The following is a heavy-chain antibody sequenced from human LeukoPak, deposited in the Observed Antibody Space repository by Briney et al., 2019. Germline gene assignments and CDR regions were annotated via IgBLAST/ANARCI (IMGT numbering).Heavy chain of an antibody. Sequence: GESLKISCEGSGYTFTKYWIGWVRQMPGKGLEWMGIIHPGDSDTRYSPSFQGQVTISADKSISTAYLQWSSLKASDTAMYYCARDSSTVTFDIWGQGTMVTVSS. CDR3: ARDSSTVTFDI. D-gene: IGHD6-13*01. J-gene: IGHJ3*02. CDR1: GYTFTKYW. V-gene: IGHV5-51*01. CDR2: IHPGDSDT.